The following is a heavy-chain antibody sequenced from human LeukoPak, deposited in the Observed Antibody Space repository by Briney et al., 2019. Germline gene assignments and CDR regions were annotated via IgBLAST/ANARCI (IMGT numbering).Heavy chain of an antibody. J-gene: IGHJ5*02. CDR2: ISRISTAI. V-gene: IGHV3-48*01. Sequence: GGSLRLSYAASGFTFDYFAISWVRQTPGKGLEWIAYISRISTAIQYADSVKGRFTISRDNGENSLFLQMNSLRVEDTALYYCARDGYNWADLWGQGTLVTVSS. CDR1: GFTFDYFA. D-gene: IGHD5-24*01. CDR3: ARDGYNWADL.